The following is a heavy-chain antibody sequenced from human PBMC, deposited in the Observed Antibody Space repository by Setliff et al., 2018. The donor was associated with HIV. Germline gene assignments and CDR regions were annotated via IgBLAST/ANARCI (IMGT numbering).Heavy chain of an antibody. J-gene: IGHJ3*02. CDR3: ASKGGSENFPDSDAFDI. D-gene: IGHD3-10*01. CDR2: INPDSRGT. Sequence: ASVKVSCKTSGYAFTDYSIHWVRQAPGQGLEWVGRINPDSRGTNYAQTFQGRVTMTRDTSTSTVYLELRSLRSEDTAVYFCASKGGSENFPDSDAFDIWGLGTLVTVSS. V-gene: IGHV1-2*06. CDR1: GYAFTDYS.